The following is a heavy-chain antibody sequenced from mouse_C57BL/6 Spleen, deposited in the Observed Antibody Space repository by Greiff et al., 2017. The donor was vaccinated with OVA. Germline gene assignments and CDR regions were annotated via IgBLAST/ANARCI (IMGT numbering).Heavy chain of an antibody. J-gene: IGHJ2*01. V-gene: IGHV5-4*01. CDR2: ISDGGSYT. CDR1: GFTFSSYA. D-gene: IGHD2-2*01. Sequence: VKLVESGGGLVKPGGSLKLSCAASGFTFSSYAMSWVRQTPEKRLEWVATISDGGSYTYYPDNVKGRFTISRDNAKNNLYLQMSHLKSEDTAMYYCARELVFDYWGQGTTLTVSS. CDR3: ARELVFDY.